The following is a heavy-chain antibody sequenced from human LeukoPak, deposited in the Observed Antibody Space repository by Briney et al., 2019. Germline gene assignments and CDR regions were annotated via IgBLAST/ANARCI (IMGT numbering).Heavy chain of an antibody. V-gene: IGHV1-8*01. J-gene: IGHJ5*02. CDR2: VSPKTGRT. CDR1: GYTFRIHD. Sequence: ASVKVSCKASGYTFRIHDINWVRQAPGQGLEWMGWVSPKTGRTGYAQKFQGRVYMTMNASLSTAYMELSSLRSDDTAVYFCARESERNDGWFDPWGQGTLVTVSS. CDR3: ARESERNDGWFDP. D-gene: IGHD1-1*01.